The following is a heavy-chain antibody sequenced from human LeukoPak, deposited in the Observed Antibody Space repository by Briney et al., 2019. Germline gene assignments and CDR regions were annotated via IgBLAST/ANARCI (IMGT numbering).Heavy chain of an antibody. D-gene: IGHD3-10*01. CDR2: IYHSGST. CDR1: GGSISSGGYS. CDR3: ARLRGYGSRGAFDI. V-gene: IGHV4-30-2*01. J-gene: IGHJ3*02. Sequence: SQTLSLTCAVSGGSISSGGYSWSWIRQPPGKGLEWIGYIYHSGSTNYNPSLKSRVTISVDTSKNQFSLKLSSVTAADTAVYYCARLRGYGSRGAFDIWGQGTMVTVSS.